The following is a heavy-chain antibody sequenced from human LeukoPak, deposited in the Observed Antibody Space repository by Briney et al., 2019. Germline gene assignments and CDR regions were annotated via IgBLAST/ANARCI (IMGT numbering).Heavy chain of an antibody. V-gene: IGHV4-4*07. CDR2: ISGSGTI. Sequence: SETLSLTCTVSGGSINSYWSWIRQPAGKGLEWIGRISGSGTITYNPALQSRLSISIDTSKNQFSLKLMSVTAADTAVYYCARGQKYRSGYTVTELGSGYFDYWGQGTLVTVSS. D-gene: IGHD5-18*01. J-gene: IGHJ4*02. CDR3: ARGQKYRSGYTVTELGSGYFDY. CDR1: GGSINSY.